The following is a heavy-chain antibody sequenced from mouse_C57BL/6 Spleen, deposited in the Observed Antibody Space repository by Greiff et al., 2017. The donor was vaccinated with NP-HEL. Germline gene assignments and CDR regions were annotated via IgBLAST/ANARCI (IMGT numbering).Heavy chain of an antibody. CDR1: GFNIKDDY. J-gene: IGHJ2*01. Sequence: VQLQQSGAELVRPGASVKLSCTASGFNIKDDYMHWVKQRPEQGLEWIGWIDPENGDTEYASKFQGKATITADTSSNTAYLQLSSLTSEDTAVYYCTTRQLRSYYFDYWGQGTTLTVSS. D-gene: IGHD3-2*02. V-gene: IGHV14-4*01. CDR3: TTRQLRSYYFDY. CDR2: IDPENGDT.